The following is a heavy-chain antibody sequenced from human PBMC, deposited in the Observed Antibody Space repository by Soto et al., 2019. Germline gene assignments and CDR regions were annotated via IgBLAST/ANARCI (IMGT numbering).Heavy chain of an antibody. J-gene: IGHJ5*02. CDR1: GGTFSSYA. D-gene: IGHD6-13*01. Sequence: QVQLVQSGAEVKKPGSSVKVSCKASGGTFSSYAISWVRQAPGQGLEWMGGIIPIFGTANYAQKFQGRVTITADESTSTDYMELSSLRSEDTAVYYCARDKAAAGPNNWFDPWGQGTLVTVSS. CDR3: ARDKAAAGPNNWFDP. CDR2: IIPIFGTA. V-gene: IGHV1-69*12.